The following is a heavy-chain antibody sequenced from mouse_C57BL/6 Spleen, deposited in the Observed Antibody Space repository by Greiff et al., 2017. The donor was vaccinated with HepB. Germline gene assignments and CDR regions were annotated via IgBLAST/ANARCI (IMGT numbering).Heavy chain of an antibody. V-gene: IGHV1-64*01. CDR1: GYTFTSYW. CDR3: ARGAALSFAY. J-gene: IGHJ3*01. CDR2: IHPNSGST. Sequence: VQLQQPGAELVKPGASVKLSCKASGYTFTSYWMHWVKQRPGQGLEWIGMIHPNSGSTNYNEKFKSKATLTVDKSSSTAYMQLSSLTSEDSAVYYCARGAALSFAYWGQGTLVTVSA.